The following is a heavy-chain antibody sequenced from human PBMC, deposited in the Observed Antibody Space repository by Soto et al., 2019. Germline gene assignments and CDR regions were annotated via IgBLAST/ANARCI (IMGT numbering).Heavy chain of an antibody. D-gene: IGHD2-2*01. CDR2: ISYDGSNK. J-gene: IGHJ6*02. V-gene: IGHV3-30-3*01. CDR3: ANLGGYCSSTSCYAGVYYYGMDV. Sequence: GGSLRLSCAASGFTFSSYAMHWVRQAPGKGLEWVAVISYDGSNKYYADSVKGRFTISRDNSKNTLYLQMNSLRAEDTAVYYCANLGGYCSSTSCYAGVYYYGMDVWGQGTTVTVSS. CDR1: GFTFSSYA.